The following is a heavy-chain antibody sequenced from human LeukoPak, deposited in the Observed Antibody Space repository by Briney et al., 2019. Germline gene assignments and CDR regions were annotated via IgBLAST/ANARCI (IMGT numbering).Heavy chain of an antibody. V-gene: IGHV3-43*01. CDR3: AKSRVLRYFDWLWSGDAFDI. CDR2: ISWDGGST. D-gene: IGHD3-9*01. CDR1: GFTFDDYT. J-gene: IGHJ3*02. Sequence: GGSLRLSCAASGFTFDDYTMHWVRQAPGKGLEWVSLISWDGGSTYYADSVKGRFTISRDNSKNTLYLQMNSLRAEDTAVYYCAKSRVLRYFDWLWSGDAFDIWGQGTMVTVSS.